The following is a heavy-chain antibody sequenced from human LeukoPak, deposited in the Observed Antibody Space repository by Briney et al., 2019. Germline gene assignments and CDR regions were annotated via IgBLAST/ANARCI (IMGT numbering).Heavy chain of an antibody. CDR2: INHSGST. D-gene: IGHD3-3*01. CDR1: GGSFSGYY. J-gene: IGHJ3*02. CDR3: ARRIPIQAITIFGVVKSDAFDI. Sequence: SETLSLTCAVYGGSFSGYYWSWIRQPPGKGLEWIGEINHSGSTNYNPSLKSRVTISVDTSKNQFSLKLSSVTAADTTVYYCARRIPIQAITIFGVVKSDAFDIWGQGTMVTVSS. V-gene: IGHV4-34*01.